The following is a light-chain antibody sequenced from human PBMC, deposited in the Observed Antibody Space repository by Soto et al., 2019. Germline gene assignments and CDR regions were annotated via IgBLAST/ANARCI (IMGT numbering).Light chain of an antibody. V-gene: IGLV2-11*01. J-gene: IGLJ2*01. CDR3: CSYAGSYTLL. CDR2: DVS. CDR1: SSDVGAYNY. Sequence: QSALTQPRSVSGSPGQSVTISCTGTSSDVGAYNYVSWFQQHPGKAPKLMMSDVSKRPSGVPDRFSGSKSGTTASLTISGVQAEDEADYYCCSYAGSYTLLFGGGTKLTVL.